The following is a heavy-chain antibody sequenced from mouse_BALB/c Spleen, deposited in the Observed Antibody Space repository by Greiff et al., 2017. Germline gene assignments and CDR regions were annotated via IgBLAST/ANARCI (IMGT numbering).Heavy chain of an antibody. CDR3: ARGGYAMDY. J-gene: IGHJ4*01. V-gene: IGHV5-4*02. CDR2: ISDGGSYT. CDR1: GLPFSDFS. Sequence: EVKLVESGGGLVKPGGSLNLSCAASGLPFSDFSMYWVRQTPEKRLEWVATISDGGSYTYYPDSVKGRFTISRDNAKNNLYLQMSSLKSEDTAMYYCARGGYAMDYWGQGTSVTVSS.